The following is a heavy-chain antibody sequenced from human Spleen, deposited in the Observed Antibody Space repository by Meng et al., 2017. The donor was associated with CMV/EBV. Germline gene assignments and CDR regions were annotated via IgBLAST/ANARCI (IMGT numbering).Heavy chain of an antibody. CDR2: ISGSGGTTNYE. J-gene: IGHJ5*02. CDR1: FTFSSSV. D-gene: IGHD1-14*01. V-gene: IGHV3-23*01. CDR3: ARLPTGWPNWFDP. Sequence: FTFSSSVMSWVRQAPGKGPEWVSVISGSGGTTNYEHYADSVKGRFTISRDNSKNTLDLQMNSLRVEDTAVYYCARLPTGWPNWFDPWGQGTLVTVSS.